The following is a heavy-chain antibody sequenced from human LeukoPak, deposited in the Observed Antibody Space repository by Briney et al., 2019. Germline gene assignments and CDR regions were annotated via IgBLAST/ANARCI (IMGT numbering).Heavy chain of an antibody. CDR1: GYSISSGYY. CDR3: ARLGAAAGYFDY. CDR2: IYHSGST. J-gene: IGHJ4*02. V-gene: IGHV4-38-2*01. D-gene: IGHD6-13*01. Sequence: PSETLSLTCAVSGYSISSGYYWGWIRQPPGKGLVWIGSIYHSGSTYYIPSLKSRVTISVDTSKNQFSLKLSSVTAADTAVYYCARLGAAAGYFDYWGQGTLVTVSS.